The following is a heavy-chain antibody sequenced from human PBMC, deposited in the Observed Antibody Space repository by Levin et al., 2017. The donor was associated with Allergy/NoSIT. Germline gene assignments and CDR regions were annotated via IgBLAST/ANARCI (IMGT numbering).Heavy chain of an antibody. V-gene: IGHV6-1*01. CDR3: ARDVSRVYDY. J-gene: IGHJ4*02. Sequence: SQTLSLTCAISGDTVPNNNPAWSWNRQSPSRGLEWLGRTYYRSKWYTDYAVSVNSRITVNPDPSKHQFSLQLDSVTPEDSAGYNCARDVSRVYDYWGQGILVTVSS. CDR2: TYYRSKWYT. D-gene: IGHD5/OR15-5a*01. CDR1: GDTVPNNNPA.